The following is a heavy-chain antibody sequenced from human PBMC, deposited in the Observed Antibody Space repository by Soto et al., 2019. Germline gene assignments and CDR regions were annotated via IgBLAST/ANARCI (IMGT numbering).Heavy chain of an antibody. J-gene: IGHJ4*02. CDR2: IYYLGRT. V-gene: IGHV4-59*08. CDR1: SISTYY. CDR3: ARQNPGYSYGQL. Sequence: SENLSLTCSVDSISTYYWNWIRQSPGKGLEWIGYIYYLGRTNYNPSLRSRVTMSIDTSKNQFSLKLSSVTASDTAMYYCARQNPGYSYGQLWGQGTQVTVS. D-gene: IGHD5-18*01.